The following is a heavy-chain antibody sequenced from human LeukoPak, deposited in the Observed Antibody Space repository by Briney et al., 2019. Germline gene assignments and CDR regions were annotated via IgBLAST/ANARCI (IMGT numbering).Heavy chain of an antibody. CDR2: IYHSGST. D-gene: IGHD6-13*01. CDR3: ARGSSWSGLDY. V-gene: IGHV4-30-2*01. CDR1: GGSISSGGYS. Sequence: SETLSLTCAVSGGSISSGGYSWSWIRQPPGKGLEWIGYIYHSGSTNYNPSLKSRVTISVDTSKNQFSLKLSSVTAADTAVYYCARGSSWSGLDYWGQGTLVTVSS. J-gene: IGHJ4*02.